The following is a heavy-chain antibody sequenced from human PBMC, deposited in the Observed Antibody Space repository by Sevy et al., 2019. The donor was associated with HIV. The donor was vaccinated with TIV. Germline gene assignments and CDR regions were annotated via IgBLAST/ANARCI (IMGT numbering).Heavy chain of an antibody. CDR3: ARAYCSGGSCYSGRFDYYYGMDV. CDR2: ISSSSSYI. D-gene: IGHD2-15*01. CDR1: GFTFSSYS. V-gene: IGHV3-21*01. J-gene: IGHJ6*02. Sequence: GESLKISCAASGFTFSSYSMNWVRQAPGKGLEWVSSISSSSSYIYYAGSVKGRFTISRDNAKNSLYLQMNSLRAEDTAVYYCARAYCSGGSCYSGRFDYYYGMDVWGQGTTVTVSS.